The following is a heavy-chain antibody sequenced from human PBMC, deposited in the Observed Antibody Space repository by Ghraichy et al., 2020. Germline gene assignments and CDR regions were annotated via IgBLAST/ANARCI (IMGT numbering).Heavy chain of an antibody. D-gene: IGHD1-26*01. Sequence: SETLSLTCTVSGGSISSYYWSWIRQPPGKGLEWIGYIYYSGSTNYNPSLKSRVTISVDTSKNQFSLKLSSVTAADTAVYYCAREDVGARFDAFDIWGQWTMVTVSS. J-gene: IGHJ3*02. CDR2: IYYSGST. V-gene: IGHV4-59*01. CDR3: AREDVGARFDAFDI. CDR1: GGSISSYY.